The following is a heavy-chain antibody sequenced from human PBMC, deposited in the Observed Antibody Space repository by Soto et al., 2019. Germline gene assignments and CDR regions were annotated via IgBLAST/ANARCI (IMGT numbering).Heavy chain of an antibody. CDR3: ARDPGEVSAL. CDR2: ISSSSSYI. Sequence: EVQLVESGGDLVKPGGSLRLSCTASGFPFRSSSMNWVRQAPGKGLQWVSSISSSSSYIFYADSVKGRFTISRDNAKNSLYLQMNSLRVEDTAVYYCARDPGEVSALWGQGTLVTVSS. V-gene: IGHV3-21*01. CDR1: GFPFRSSS. J-gene: IGHJ4*02. D-gene: IGHD2-21*02.